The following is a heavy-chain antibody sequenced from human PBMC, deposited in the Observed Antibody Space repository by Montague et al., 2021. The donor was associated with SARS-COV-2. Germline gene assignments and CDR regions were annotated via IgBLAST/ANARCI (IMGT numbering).Heavy chain of an antibody. V-gene: IGHV3-7*01. CDR3: ARATLYMDA. Sequence: SLRLSFSASGFLFGDYWMSWVRQAPGKGLEWVANIKLDGSEEYSVDSVKGRFTVSRDNAKDSLYLQMNSLRAEDTAAYYCARATLYMDAWGKGTTVTVSS. CDR2: IKLDGSEE. CDR1: GFLFGDYW. J-gene: IGHJ6*03.